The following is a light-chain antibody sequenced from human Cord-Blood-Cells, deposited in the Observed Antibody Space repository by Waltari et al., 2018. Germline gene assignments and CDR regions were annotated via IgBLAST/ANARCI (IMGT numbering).Light chain of an antibody. CDR3: CSYAGSSTSYV. Sequence: QSALTQPASVSGSPGQSITISCTGTSSDVGSYNLVSWYQQHPGKAPKLMIYEVRKRASGVFNLFPGFKSGHSAFLTISGLQAEDEADYYCCSYAGSSTSYVFGTGTKVTVL. CDR1: SSDVGSYNL. V-gene: IGLV2-23*02. CDR2: EVR. J-gene: IGLJ1*01.